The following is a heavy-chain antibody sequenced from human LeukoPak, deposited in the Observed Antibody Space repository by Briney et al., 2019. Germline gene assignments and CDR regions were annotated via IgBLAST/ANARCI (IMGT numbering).Heavy chain of an antibody. CDR1: GFTFSTYA. CDR3: AKRAADHNYHYYGMDV. J-gene: IGHJ6*02. Sequence: GGSLRLSCAASGFTFSTYAMSWVRQAPGKGLEWVAGILGSGETTYTADSVKGRFTISRVNSKNTLYLQMNSLRAEDTAVYYCAKRAADHNYHYYGMDVWGQGTTVTVSS. CDR2: ILGSGETT. D-gene: IGHD1-14*01. V-gene: IGHV3-23*01.